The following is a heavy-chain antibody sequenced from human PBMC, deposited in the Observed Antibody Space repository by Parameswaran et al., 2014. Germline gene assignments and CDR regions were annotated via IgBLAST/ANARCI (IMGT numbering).Heavy chain of an antibody. CDR3: ARDSSGGGHYVWGNYRPYNGMDV. V-gene: IGHV4-39*07. Sequence: VRQAPGKGLEWIGSIYYSGSTYYNPALKSRVTISADMSKNQFSLKVSSVTAADTAVYYCARDSSGGGHYVWGNYRPYNGMDVWGQGTTVTVSS. D-gene: IGHD3-16*02. J-gene: IGHJ6*02. CDR2: IYYSGST.